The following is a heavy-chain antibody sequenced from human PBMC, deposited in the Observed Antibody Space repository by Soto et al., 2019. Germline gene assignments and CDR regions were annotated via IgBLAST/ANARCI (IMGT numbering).Heavy chain of an antibody. D-gene: IGHD2-15*01. CDR3: AKGLSDCSGGSCYSYYYYYGMDV. V-gene: IGHV3-30*18. CDR1: GFTFSSYG. CDR2: ISYDGSNK. Sequence: QVQLVESGGGVVQPGRSLRLSCAASGFTFSSYGMHWVRQAPGKGLEWVAVISYDGSNKYYADSVKGRFTISRDNSKNTVYLQMNSLRAEDTAVYYCAKGLSDCSGGSCYSYYYYYGMDVWGQGTTVTVSS. J-gene: IGHJ6*02.